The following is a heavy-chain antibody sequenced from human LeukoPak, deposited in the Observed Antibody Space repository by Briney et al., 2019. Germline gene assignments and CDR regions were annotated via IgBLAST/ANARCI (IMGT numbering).Heavy chain of an antibody. CDR3: ARGLAGCSSTSRPFDY. D-gene: IGHD2-2*01. CDR1: GGSFSGYY. CDR2: INHSGST. V-gene: IGHV4-34*01. J-gene: IGHJ4*02. Sequence: SETLSLTCAVYGGSFSGYYWSWIRQPPGKGLEWIGEINHSGSTNYNPSLKSRVTISVDTSKNQLSLKLSSVTAADTAVYYCARGLAGCSSTSRPFDYWGQGTLVTVSS.